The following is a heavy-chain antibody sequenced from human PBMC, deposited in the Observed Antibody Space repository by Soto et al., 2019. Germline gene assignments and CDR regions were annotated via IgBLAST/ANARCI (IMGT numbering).Heavy chain of an antibody. CDR1: GGSISSYY. D-gene: IGHD3-10*01. CDR2: IYYCGNT. CDR3: ARDPGDYYGSGSYFGWYFDY. Sequence: QVQLQESGPGLVKPSETLSLTCTVSGGSISSYYWSWIRQPPGKGLEWIGYIYYCGNTNYNPSLKSRVTISVDTSKNQFSLKLSSVTAADTAVYYCARDPGDYYGSGSYFGWYFDYWGQGTLVTVSS. V-gene: IGHV4-59*01. J-gene: IGHJ4*02.